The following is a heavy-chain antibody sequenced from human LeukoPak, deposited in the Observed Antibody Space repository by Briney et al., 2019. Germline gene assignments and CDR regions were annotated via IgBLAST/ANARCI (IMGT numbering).Heavy chain of an antibody. V-gene: IGHV3-21*01. CDR3: AREVPNRITMVRGAPPLYYYYYYGMDV. CDR2: ISSSSSYI. D-gene: IGHD3-10*01. J-gene: IGHJ6*02. CDR1: GFTFSSYS. Sequence: PGGSLRLSCAASGFTFSSYSMNWVRQAPGKGLEWVSSISSSSSYIYYADSVKGRFTISRDNAKNSLYLQMNSLRAEDTAVYYCAREVPNRITMVRGAPPLYYYYYYGMDVWGQGTTVTVSS.